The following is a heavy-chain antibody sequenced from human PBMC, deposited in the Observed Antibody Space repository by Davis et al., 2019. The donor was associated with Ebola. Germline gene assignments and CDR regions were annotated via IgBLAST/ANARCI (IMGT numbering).Heavy chain of an antibody. CDR2: PYYSGNT. CDR3: ARGLVVVAATYFDY. J-gene: IGHJ4*02. Sequence: MPSETLSLTCTVSGGSISRYYWSWIRQHQGKGLEWIGYPYYSGNTNYHPSLKSRVTISVDTSKNQFSLKLSSVTAADTAVYYCARGLVVVAATYFDYWGQGTLVTVSS. V-gene: IGHV4-59*01. CDR1: GGSISRYY. D-gene: IGHD2-15*01.